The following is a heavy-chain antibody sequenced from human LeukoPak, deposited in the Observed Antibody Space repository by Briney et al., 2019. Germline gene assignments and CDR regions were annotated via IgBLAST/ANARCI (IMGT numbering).Heavy chain of an antibody. D-gene: IGHD6-19*01. Sequence: GESLKISCKGSGYSFASYWIGWVRQMPGKGLEWRGIIYPGDSDTRYSLSFQGQVTISADKSISTAYLQWSSLKASDTAMYYCARGPSGRYSSGWYLYWGQGTLVTVSS. CDR3: ARGPSGRYSSGWYLY. CDR2: IYPGDSDT. V-gene: IGHV5-51*01. J-gene: IGHJ4*02. CDR1: GYSFASYW.